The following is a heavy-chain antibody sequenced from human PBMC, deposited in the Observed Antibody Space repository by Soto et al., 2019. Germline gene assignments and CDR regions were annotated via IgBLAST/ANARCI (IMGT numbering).Heavy chain of an antibody. Sequence: QVQLVESGGGVVQPGRSLRLSCAASGFTFSSYAMDWVRQAPGKGLEWVAVISYDGSNKNYADSVKGRFTISRDNSKNTLYLQMNSLRAEDTAVYYCGRDSGVHSSSPATDYWGQGTLVTVSS. CDR3: GRDSGVHSSSPATDY. V-gene: IGHV3-30-3*01. CDR2: ISYDGSNK. CDR1: GFTFSSYA. J-gene: IGHJ4*02. D-gene: IGHD6-6*01.